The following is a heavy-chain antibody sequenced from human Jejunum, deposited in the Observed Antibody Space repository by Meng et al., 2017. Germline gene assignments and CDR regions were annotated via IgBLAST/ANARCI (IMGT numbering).Heavy chain of an antibody. CDR3: ARDRPTPDFLAVAGTFDY. CDR1: GGAVSSAGYY. D-gene: IGHD6-19*01. CDR2: IYYSGTA. V-gene: IGHV4-31*03. Sequence: QVQLQESGPGLVKPPQTLSLTCTVSGGAVSSAGYYWSLIRQLPGKGLEWIGYIYYSGTAYYNPSLKSRATISLDTSENQFSLKLSFVLAADTAVYYCARDRPTPDFLAVAGTFDYWGQGILVTVSS. J-gene: IGHJ4*02.